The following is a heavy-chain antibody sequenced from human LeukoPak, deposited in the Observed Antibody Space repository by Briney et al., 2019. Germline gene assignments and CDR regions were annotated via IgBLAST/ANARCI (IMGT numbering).Heavy chain of an antibody. CDR2: INNDGNNR. V-gene: IGHV3-74*01. J-gene: IGHJ4*02. Sequence: PGGSLRLSCSASGFTFSSSWMHWVRQAPGKGLVWVSRINNDGNNRNYADSVQGRFTISRDSAKNALYLQMDNLRAEDAAVYYCARPQDGYNGFDCWGQGTLVTVSS. CDR1: GFTFSSSW. D-gene: IGHD5-24*01. CDR3: ARPQDGYNGFDC.